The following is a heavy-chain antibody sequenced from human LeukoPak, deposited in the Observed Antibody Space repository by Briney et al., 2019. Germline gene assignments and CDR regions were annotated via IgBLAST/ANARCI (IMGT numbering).Heavy chain of an antibody. J-gene: IGHJ4*02. CDR1: GFTFDDYA. CDR2: ISWNSGSI. CDR3: TREGYTGSYPDY. Sequence: GRSLRLSCAASGFTFDDYAMHWVRQAPGKGLEWVSGISWNSGSIGYADSVKGRFTISRDNAKNTLYLQMNSLRAEDTAVYYCTREGYTGSYPDYWGQGTLVTVSS. D-gene: IGHD1-26*01. V-gene: IGHV3-9*01.